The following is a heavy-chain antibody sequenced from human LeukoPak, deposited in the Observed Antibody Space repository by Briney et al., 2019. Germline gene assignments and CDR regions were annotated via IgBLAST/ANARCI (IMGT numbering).Heavy chain of an antibody. CDR1: GFTFSSYA. D-gene: IGHD1-20*01. V-gene: IGHV3-23*01. Sequence: PGGSLRLSCAASGFTFSSYAMSWVRQAPGKGLEWVSAISGSGGSTCYADSVKGRFTISRDNSKNTLYLQMNSLRAEDTAVYYCAKVRTNWNDADFDYWGQGTLVTVSS. CDR2: ISGSGGST. CDR3: AKVRTNWNDADFDY. J-gene: IGHJ4*02.